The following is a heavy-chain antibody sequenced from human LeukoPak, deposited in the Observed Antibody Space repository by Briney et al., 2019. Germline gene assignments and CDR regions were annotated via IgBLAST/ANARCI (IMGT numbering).Heavy chain of an antibody. CDR3: VRVPARASSASYYFDY. CDR1: GFNFNTYA. V-gene: IGHV3-30-3*01. Sequence: GGSLRLSCTASGFNFNTYAMHWVRQTPGMGLEWVAVISYDGINIYYLDSVKGRFTISRDNSNNTLYLQITSLRPEDTAVYYCVRVPARASSASYYFDYWGQGTLVTVSS. J-gene: IGHJ4*02. CDR2: ISYDGINI. D-gene: IGHD6-19*01.